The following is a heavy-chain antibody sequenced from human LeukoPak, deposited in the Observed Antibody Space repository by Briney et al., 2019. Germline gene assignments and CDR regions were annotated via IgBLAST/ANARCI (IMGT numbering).Heavy chain of an antibody. V-gene: IGHV1-2*02. Sequence: ASVKVSCKASGYTFTGYYMHWVRQAPGQGLEWMGWINPNSGGTNYAQKFQGRVTMTRDTSISTAYMELSRLRSDDTAVYYCARDFAYSSGYSPNYWGQGTLVTVSS. CDR3: ARDFAYSSGYSPNY. CDR2: INPNSGGT. D-gene: IGHD3-22*01. J-gene: IGHJ4*02. CDR1: GYTFTGYY.